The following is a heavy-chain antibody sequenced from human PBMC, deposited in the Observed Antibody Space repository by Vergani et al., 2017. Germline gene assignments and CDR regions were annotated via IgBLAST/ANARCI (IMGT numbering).Heavy chain of an antibody. D-gene: IGHD6-19*01. CDR3: ARGTRYSSGWYFL. V-gene: IGHV3-21*01. J-gene: IGHJ4*02. Sequence: EVQLVESGGGLVQPGGSLRLSCAASGFTFSSYSMNWVRQAPGKGLEWVSSISSSSSYIYYADSVKGRFTISRDNAKNSLYLQMNSLRAEDTAVYYCARGTRYSSGWYFLWGQGTLVTVSS. CDR1: GFTFSSYS. CDR2: ISSSSSYI.